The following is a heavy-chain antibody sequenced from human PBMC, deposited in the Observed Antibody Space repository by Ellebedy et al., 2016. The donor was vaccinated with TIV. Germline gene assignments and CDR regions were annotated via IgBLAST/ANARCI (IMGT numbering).Heavy chain of an antibody. D-gene: IGHD6-19*01. Sequence: ASVKVSCKVSGYTLTELSMHWVRQAPGKGLEWMGGFDPEDGETIYAQKFQGRVTMTEDTSTDTAYMELSSLRSEDTAVYYCATHLQEYSSGWYDYWGQGTLVTVSS. CDR2: FDPEDGET. CDR3: ATHLQEYSSGWYDY. V-gene: IGHV1-24*01. J-gene: IGHJ4*02. CDR1: GYTLTELS.